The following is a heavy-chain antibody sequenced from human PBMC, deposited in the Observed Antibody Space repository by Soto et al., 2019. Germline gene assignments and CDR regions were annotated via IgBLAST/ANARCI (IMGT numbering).Heavy chain of an antibody. CDR1: GVPISTDDYY. CDR3: ARLAVAGYFDY. J-gene: IGHJ4*02. V-gene: IGHV4-30-4*01. CDR2: IYYSGST. D-gene: IGHD6-19*01. Sequence: SETLSLTCTVSGVPISTDDYYWTWIRQPPGKGLEWIGYIYYSGSTYYNWSLKSRVTISIDTSKNQFSLKLSSVTAADTAVYYCARLAVAGYFDYWGQGTLVTVSS.